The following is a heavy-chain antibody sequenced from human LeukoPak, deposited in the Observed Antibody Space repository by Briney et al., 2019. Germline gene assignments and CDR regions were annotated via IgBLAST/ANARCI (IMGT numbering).Heavy chain of an antibody. CDR1: GGTFSSYA. CDR2: IIPIFGTA. J-gene: IGHJ4*02. CDR3: ARARYCTNGVCYSFDY. Sequence: GASVKVSCKASGGTFSSYAISWVRQAPGQGLEWMGGIIPIFGTANYAQKFQGRVTITADKSTSTAYMELSSLRSEDTAVYYCARARYCTNGVCYSFDYWGQGTLVTVSS. V-gene: IGHV1-69*06. D-gene: IGHD2-8*01.